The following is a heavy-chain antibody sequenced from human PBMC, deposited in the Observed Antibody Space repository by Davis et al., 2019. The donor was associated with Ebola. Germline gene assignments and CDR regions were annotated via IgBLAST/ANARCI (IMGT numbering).Heavy chain of an antibody. CDR3: ARGVEMATILTGYYLDY. CDR2: IYYSGST. Sequence: MPSETLSLTCTVSGGSISSGGYYWSWIRQHPGKGLEWIGYIYYSGSTYYNPSLKSRVTISVDTSKNQFSLKLSSVTAADTAVYYCARGVEMATILTGYYLDYWGQGTLVTVSS. V-gene: IGHV4-30-4*08. CDR1: GGSISSGGYY. D-gene: IGHD5-24*01. J-gene: IGHJ4*02.